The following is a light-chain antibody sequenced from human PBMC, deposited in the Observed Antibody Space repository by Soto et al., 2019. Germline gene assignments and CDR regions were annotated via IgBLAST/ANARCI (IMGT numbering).Light chain of an antibody. CDR3: HSFDISLSGSV. Sequence: QSVLTQPPSVSGAPGQRVTISCTGSSSNIGAGYDVNWYQLLPGTAPKVLIYGNINRPSGVPDRFSGSKSGTSASLAITGLQAEDEADYYCHSFDISLSGSVFGGGTKLTVL. CDR2: GNI. V-gene: IGLV1-40*01. J-gene: IGLJ3*02. CDR1: SSNIGAGYD.